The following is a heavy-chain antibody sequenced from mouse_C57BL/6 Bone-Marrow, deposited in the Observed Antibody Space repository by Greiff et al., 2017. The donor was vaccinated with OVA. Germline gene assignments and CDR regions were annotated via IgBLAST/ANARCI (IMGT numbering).Heavy chain of an antibody. V-gene: IGHV5-6*01. Sequence: EVQVVESGGDLVKPGGSLKLSCAASGFTFSSYGMSWVRQTPDKRLEWVATISSGGSYTYYPDSVKGRFTISRDNAKNTLYLQMSSLKSEDTAMYYCARHGDLHYYGSSYGFFAYWGQGTLVTVSA. J-gene: IGHJ3*01. CDR2: ISSGGSYT. CDR1: GFTFSSYG. CDR3: ARHGDLHYYGSSYGFFAY. D-gene: IGHD1-1*01.